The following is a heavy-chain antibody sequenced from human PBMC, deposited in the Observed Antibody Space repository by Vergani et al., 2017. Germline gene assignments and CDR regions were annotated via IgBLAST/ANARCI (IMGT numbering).Heavy chain of an antibody. CDR1: GFTFSSYG. Sequence: QVQLVESAGGVVQPGGSLRLSCAASGFTFSSYGMHWVRQAPGKGLEWVAVIWYDGSNKYYADSVKGRFTISRDNSKNTLYLQMNSLRAEDTAVYYCARRRGYSYKNAYYYYYMDVWGKGP. CDR2: IWYDGSNK. CDR3: ARRRGYSYKNAYYYYYMDV. V-gene: IGHV3-33*01. D-gene: IGHD5-18*01. J-gene: IGHJ6*03.